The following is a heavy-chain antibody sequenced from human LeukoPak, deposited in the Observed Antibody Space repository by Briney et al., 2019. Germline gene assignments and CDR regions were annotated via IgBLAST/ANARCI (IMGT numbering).Heavy chain of an antibody. D-gene: IGHD3-3*01. V-gene: IGHV4-30-4*08. CDR3: ARDQPAPYDFWSASNWFDP. J-gene: IGHJ5*02. CDR2: IYYSGST. Sequence: SETLSLTCTVSGGSISSGDYYWSWIRQPPGKGLEWIGYIYYSGSTYYNPSPKSRVTISVDTSKNQFSLKLSSVTAADTAVYYCARDQPAPYDFWSASNWFDPWGQGTLVTASS. CDR1: GGSISSGDYY.